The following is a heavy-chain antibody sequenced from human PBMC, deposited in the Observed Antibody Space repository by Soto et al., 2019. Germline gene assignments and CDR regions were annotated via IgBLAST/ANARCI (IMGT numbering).Heavy chain of an antibody. CDR1: GGPFSSYA. Sequence: SVKVCCKASGGPFSSYAISWVRHAPGQGLEWMGGIIPIFGTANYAQKFQGRVTITSDESTSTAYTELSSLRSEDTAVYYCARATGVNWGEYYYYYGMDVWGQGTTVTVSS. CDR3: ARATGVNWGEYYYYYGMDV. V-gene: IGHV1-69*13. CDR2: IIPIFGTA. J-gene: IGHJ6*02. D-gene: IGHD7-27*01.